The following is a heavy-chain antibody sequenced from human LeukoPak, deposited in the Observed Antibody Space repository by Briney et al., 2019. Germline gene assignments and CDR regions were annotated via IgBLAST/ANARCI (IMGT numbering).Heavy chain of an antibody. CDR2: ISGGGGST. D-gene: IGHD1-26*01. J-gene: IGHJ4*02. Sequence: GGSLRLSCAASGFTFSSYAMSWVRQAPGKGLEWVSSISGGGGSTYYADSVKGRFTISRDNSKNTRYLQMNSLRAEDTAVYYCVKRGGEPSYSGGGYFDYWGQGTLVTVSS. CDR3: VKRGGEPSYSGGGYFDY. CDR1: GFTFSSYA. V-gene: IGHV3-23*01.